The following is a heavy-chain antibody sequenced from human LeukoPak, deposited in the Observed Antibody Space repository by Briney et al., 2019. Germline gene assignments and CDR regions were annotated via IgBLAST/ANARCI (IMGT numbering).Heavy chain of an antibody. J-gene: IGHJ5*02. Sequence: SETLSLTCAVSGYSISSGYYWGWIRQPPGKGLEWIGSIYHSGSNYYNPSLKSRVTISVDTSKNQFSLKLSSVTAADTAVYYCSIGVPFDPWGQGTLVTVSS. CDR3: SIGVPFDP. CDR1: GYSISSGYY. CDR2: IYHSGSN. D-gene: IGHD2-8*01. V-gene: IGHV4-38-2*01.